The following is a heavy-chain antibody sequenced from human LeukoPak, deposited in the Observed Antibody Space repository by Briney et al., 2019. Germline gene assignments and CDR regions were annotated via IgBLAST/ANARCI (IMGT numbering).Heavy chain of an antibody. CDR3: ARDPLGVLSYFDY. CDR2: IWYDGSNG. CDR1: GFIFSYYG. J-gene: IGHJ4*02. D-gene: IGHD3-16*01. V-gene: IGHV3-33*01. Sequence: QPGGSLRLSCAASGFIFSYYGMHWVRQAPGKGLEWVAVIWYDGSNGYYADSLKGRFTISRDNSKNTLYLQMNSLTADDTAVYYCARDPLGVLSYFDYWGQGTLVTVSS.